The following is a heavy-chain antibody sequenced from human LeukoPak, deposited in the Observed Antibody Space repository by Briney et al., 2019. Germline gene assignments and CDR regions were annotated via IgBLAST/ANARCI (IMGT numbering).Heavy chain of an antibody. J-gene: IGHJ3*02. Sequence: PSETLSLTCTVSGGSISSYYWSWIRQPPGKGLEWIGYIYHSGSTNYNPSLKSRVTISVDTSKNQFSLKLSSVTAADTAVYYCARLRATDAFDIWGQGTMVTVSS. CDR2: IYHSGST. CDR1: GGSISSYY. D-gene: IGHD5-12*01. CDR3: ARLRATDAFDI. V-gene: IGHV4-59*01.